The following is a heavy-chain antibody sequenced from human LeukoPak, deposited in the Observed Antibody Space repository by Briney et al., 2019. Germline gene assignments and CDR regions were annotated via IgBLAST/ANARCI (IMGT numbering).Heavy chain of an antibody. CDR3: ARGADYYDSSGLTRSLDY. D-gene: IGHD3-22*01. V-gene: IGHV4-34*01. CDR2: INHSGRT. J-gene: IGHJ4*02. Sequence: SETLSLTCAVYGGSFSGYYWSWVRQPPGEGVEWVGEINHSGRTNYNPSLKSRVTISVDTSKNQFSLKLSSVTAADTAVYYCARGADYYDSSGLTRSLDYWGQGTLVTVSS. CDR1: GGSFSGYY.